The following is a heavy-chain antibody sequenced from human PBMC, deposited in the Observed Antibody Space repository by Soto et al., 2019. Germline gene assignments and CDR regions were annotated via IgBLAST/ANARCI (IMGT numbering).Heavy chain of an antibody. CDR1: GYTFTSYG. D-gene: IGHD2-2*02. CDR2: ISAYNGNT. J-gene: IGHJ5*02. CDR3: ARVVGADILLVPDAIGWFAL. Sequence: ASVKVSCKASGYTFTSYGISWVRQAPGQGLEWMGWISAYNGNTNYAQKLQGRVTMTTDTSTSTAYMELRSLRSDDTAVYYCARVVGADILLVPDAIGWFALSGQGTLVPVSS. V-gene: IGHV1-18*01.